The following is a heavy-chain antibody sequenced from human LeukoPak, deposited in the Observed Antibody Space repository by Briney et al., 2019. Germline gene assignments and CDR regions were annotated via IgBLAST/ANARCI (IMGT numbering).Heavy chain of an antibody. V-gene: IGHV1-46*01. J-gene: IGHJ3*02. Sequence: GASVKVSCKASGYTFTGYYMHWVRQAPGQGLEWMGIINPSGGSTSYAQKFQGRVTMTRDTSRSTVYMELSRLRSEDTAVYYCAGESGSGSLQLDAFDIWGQGTMVTVSS. CDR1: GYTFTGYY. CDR3: AGESGSGSLQLDAFDI. CDR2: INPSGGST. D-gene: IGHD3-10*01.